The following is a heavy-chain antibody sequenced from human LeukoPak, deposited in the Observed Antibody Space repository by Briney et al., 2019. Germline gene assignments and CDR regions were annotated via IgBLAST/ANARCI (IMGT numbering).Heavy chain of an antibody. CDR2: ISWNSGNI. CDR3: ARCSGYGMDV. J-gene: IGHJ6*02. Sequence: GRSLRLSCAASGFTLEDYAMHWVRHAPGKGLEWVSGISWNSGNIGYADSVKGRFTISRDNAKNSLYLQMNSLRAEDTAVYYCARCSGYGMDVWGQGTTVTVSS. D-gene: IGHD3-10*02. CDR1: GFTLEDYA. V-gene: IGHV3-9*01.